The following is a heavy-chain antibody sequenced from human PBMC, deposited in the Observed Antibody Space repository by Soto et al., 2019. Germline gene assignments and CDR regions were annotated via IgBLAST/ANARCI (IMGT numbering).Heavy chain of an antibody. V-gene: IGHV3-23*01. Sequence: GSLRLSCAASGFTFSSYSMSWVRQAPGKGLEWVSAISGSGGSTYYADSVKGRFTISRDNSKNTLYLQMNSLRAEDTAVYYCAKDRYYYDSSGYFWGQGTLVTVSS. CDR3: AKDRYYYDSSGYF. J-gene: IGHJ4*02. CDR1: GFTFSSYS. CDR2: ISGSGGST. D-gene: IGHD3-22*01.